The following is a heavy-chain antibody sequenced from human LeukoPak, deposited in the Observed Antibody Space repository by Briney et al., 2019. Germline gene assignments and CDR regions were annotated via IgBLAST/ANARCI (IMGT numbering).Heavy chain of an antibody. CDR2: INPNSGGT. D-gene: IGHD4-17*01. J-gene: IGHJ4*02. V-gene: IGHV1-2*02. CDR1: GYTFTGYY. CDR3: AILTHSTVTQQYYFDY. Sequence: GASVKVSCKASGYTFTGYYMHWVRQAPGQGLEWMGWINPNSGGTNYAQKFQGRVTMTRDTSISTAYMELSRLRSDDTAVYYCAILTHSTVTQQYYFDYWGQGTFVTVSS.